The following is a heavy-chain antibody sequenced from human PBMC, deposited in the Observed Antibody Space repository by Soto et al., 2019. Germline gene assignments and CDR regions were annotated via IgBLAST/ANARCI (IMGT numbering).Heavy chain of an antibody. CDR2: IIPIFGTA. CDR1: GGTFGSYA. CDR3: ARSSPPLRFGDYYGSGSTYYFDY. Sequence: GASVKVSCKASGGTFGSYAISWVRQAPGQGLEWMGGIIPIFGTANYAQKFQGRVTITADKSTSTAYMELSSLRSEDTAVYYCARSSPPLRFGDYYGSGSTYYFDYWGQGTLVTVSS. J-gene: IGHJ4*02. V-gene: IGHV1-69*06. D-gene: IGHD3-10*01.